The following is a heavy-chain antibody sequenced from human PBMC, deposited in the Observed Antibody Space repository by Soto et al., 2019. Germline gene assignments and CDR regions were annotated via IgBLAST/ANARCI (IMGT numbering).Heavy chain of an antibody. CDR1: GGSISSGDYY. D-gene: IGHD3-22*01. Sequence: SEALSLTCTVSGGSISSGDYYWSWIRQPPGKGLEWIGYIYYSGSTYYSPSLKSRVTISVDTSKNQFSLKLSSVTAADTAVYYCARGSYYYDSSGYLDFGPKWGQGTLVT. J-gene: IGHJ4*02. V-gene: IGHV4-30-4*01. CDR3: ARGSYYYDSSGYLDFGPK. CDR2: IYYSGST.